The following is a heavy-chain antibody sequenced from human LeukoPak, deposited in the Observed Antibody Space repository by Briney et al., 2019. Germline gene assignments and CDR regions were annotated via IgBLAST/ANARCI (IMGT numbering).Heavy chain of an antibody. CDR2: IYYSGST. J-gene: IGHJ4*02. Sequence: SETLSLTCTVSGGSISSYYWSWIRQPPGKGLEWIGYIYYSGSTYYNPSLKSRVTISVDTSKNQFSLKLSSVTAADTAVYYCARGPGATVTSRGLDYWGQGTLVTVSS. CDR1: GGSISSYY. CDR3: ARGPGATVTSRGLDY. V-gene: IGHV4-59*12. D-gene: IGHD4-17*01.